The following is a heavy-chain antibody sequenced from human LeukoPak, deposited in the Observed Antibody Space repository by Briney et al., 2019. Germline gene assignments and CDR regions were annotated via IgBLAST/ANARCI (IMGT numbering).Heavy chain of an antibody. Sequence: PGGSLRLSCAASGFTFSSYEMNWVRQAPGKGLEWVSYISSSGSTIYYADSVKGRFAISRDNAKNSLYLQMNSLGAEDTAVYYCATYLSPIVVVPAAMLPDYYYGMDVWGQGTTVTVSS. CDR3: ATYLSPIVVVPAAMLPDYYYGMDV. D-gene: IGHD2-2*01. J-gene: IGHJ6*02. CDR2: ISSSGSTI. CDR1: GFTFSSYE. V-gene: IGHV3-48*03.